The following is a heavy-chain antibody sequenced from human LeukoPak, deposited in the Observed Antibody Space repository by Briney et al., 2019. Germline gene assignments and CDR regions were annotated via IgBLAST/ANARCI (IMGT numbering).Heavy chain of an antibody. Sequence: PSQTLSLTCTVSGGSISSGDYYWSWIRQPPGKGLEWIGYIYYSGSTYYNPSLKSRVTISVDTSKNQFSLKLSSVTAADTAVYYSARGDTAMVTRPYFDYWGQGTLVTVSS. CDR2: IYYSGST. V-gene: IGHV4-30-4*01. D-gene: IGHD5-18*01. CDR3: ARGDTAMVTRPYFDY. CDR1: GGSISSGDYY. J-gene: IGHJ4*02.